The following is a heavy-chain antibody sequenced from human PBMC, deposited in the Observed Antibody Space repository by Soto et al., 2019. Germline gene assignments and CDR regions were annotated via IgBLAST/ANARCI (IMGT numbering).Heavy chain of an antibody. Sequence: EVQLVESGGGLVQPGGSLKLSCAGSGITFSGSAIHWVRQASGKGLEWVGRIRSKGNNYATAYAASMKGRFTVSRDESKNTAYLEMNSLTTEDTALYYCTKEGADSHVYSWRYWGQGTLVTVST. J-gene: IGHJ4*02. CDR1: GITFSGSA. CDR3: TKEGADSHVYSWRY. V-gene: IGHV3-73*02. CDR2: IRSKGNNYAT. D-gene: IGHD3-9*01.